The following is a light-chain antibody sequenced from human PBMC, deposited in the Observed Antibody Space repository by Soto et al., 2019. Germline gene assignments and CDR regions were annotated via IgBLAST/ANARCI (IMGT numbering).Light chain of an antibody. J-gene: IGKJ4*01. CDR2: WAS. Sequence: DIVMTQSPDSLAVSLVERATINCKSSQSVLYSSNNKNYLAWYQQKPGQPPKLLIYWASTRESGVPDRFSGSGSGTDFNLTISSMQAEDVAVYYCQQYYRTPLTFGGGTKVEIK. V-gene: IGKV4-1*01. CDR1: QSVLYSSNNKNY. CDR3: QQYYRTPLT.